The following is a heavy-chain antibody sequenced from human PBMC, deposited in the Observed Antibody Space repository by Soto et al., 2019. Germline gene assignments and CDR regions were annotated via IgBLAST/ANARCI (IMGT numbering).Heavy chain of an antibody. CDR3: ASSAGRLVVGGQSFLFYY. J-gene: IGHJ4*02. CDR2: ISAYNGNT. CDR1: GYTFTSYG. D-gene: IGHD1-26*01. V-gene: IGHV1-18*01. Sequence: ASVKVSCKASGYTFTSYGISWVRQAPGQGLEWMGWISAYNGNTNYAQKLQGRVTMTTDTSTSTAYMELRSLRSEDTAVYYCASSAGRLVVGGQSFLFYYWGRGTLVTVSS.